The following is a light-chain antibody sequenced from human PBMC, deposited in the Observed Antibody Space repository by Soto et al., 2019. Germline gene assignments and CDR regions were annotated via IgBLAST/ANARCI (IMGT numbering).Light chain of an antibody. CDR3: QQYNVA. Sequence: DSPMTQSPSTLSASVGDRVTIACRASQSISNGLAWYQQKPGKAPKLLIYDASSLESGVPSRFSGSGSGTEFTLTISSLQPGDFATYYCQQYNVAFGQGTKVDI. V-gene: IGKV1-5*01. J-gene: IGKJ1*01. CDR1: QSISNG. CDR2: DAS.